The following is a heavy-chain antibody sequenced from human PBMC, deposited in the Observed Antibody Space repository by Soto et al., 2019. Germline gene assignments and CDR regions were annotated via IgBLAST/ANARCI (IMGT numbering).Heavy chain of an antibody. Sequence: SGPTLVKPTQTLTLTCTFSGFSLSTSGMCVSWIRQPPGKALEWLARIDWDDDKYYSTSLKTRLTISKDTSKNQVVLTMTNMDPVDTATYYCARTFYSSSSFYYYYYMDVWGKGTTVTVSS. CDR1: GFSLSTSGMC. CDR3: ARTFYSSSSFYYYYYMDV. CDR2: IDWDDDK. J-gene: IGHJ6*03. D-gene: IGHD6-6*01. V-gene: IGHV2-70*11.